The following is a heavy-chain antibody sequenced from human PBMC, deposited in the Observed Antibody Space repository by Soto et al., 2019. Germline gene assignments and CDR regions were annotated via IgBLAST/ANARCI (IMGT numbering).Heavy chain of an antibody. V-gene: IGHV3-43*01. Sequence: GGSLRLSCAASGFTFDDYTMHWVRQAPGKGLEWVSLISWDGGSTYYADSVKGRFTISRDNSKNSLYLQMNSLRTEDTALYYCAKEMYCSSTSCYYYYGMDVWGQGTTVTVSS. J-gene: IGHJ6*02. CDR1: GFTFDDYT. D-gene: IGHD2-2*01. CDR2: ISWDGGST. CDR3: AKEMYCSSTSCYYYYGMDV.